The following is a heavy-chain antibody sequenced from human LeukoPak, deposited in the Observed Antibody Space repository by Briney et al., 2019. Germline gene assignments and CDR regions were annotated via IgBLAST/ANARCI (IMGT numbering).Heavy chain of an antibody. J-gene: IGHJ4*02. Sequence: SVKVSCKASGGTFSSYAISWVRQAPGQGLEWMGGIIPIFGTANYAQKFQGRVTITTDESTSTAYMELSSLRSEDTAVYYCARQRIYSGYDPQGDYWGQGTLVTVSS. CDR1: GGTFSSYA. CDR2: IIPIFGTA. V-gene: IGHV1-69*05. CDR3: ARQRIYSGYDPQGDY. D-gene: IGHD5-12*01.